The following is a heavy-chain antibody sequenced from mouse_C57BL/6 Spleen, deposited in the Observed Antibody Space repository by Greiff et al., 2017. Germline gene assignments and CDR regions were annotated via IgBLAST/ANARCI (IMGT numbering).Heavy chain of an antibody. D-gene: IGHD1-1*01. CDR1: GYTFTSYW. J-gene: IGHJ2*01. CDR3: ARSITTVVATDFDY. V-gene: IGHV1-7*01. CDR2: INPSSGYT. Sequence: VQLQQSGAELAKPGASVKLSCKASGYTFTSYWMHWVKQRPGQGLEWIGYINPSSGYTKYNQKFKDKATLTAAKSSSTAYMQLSSLTYEDSAVYYSARSITTVVATDFDYWGQGTTLTVSS.